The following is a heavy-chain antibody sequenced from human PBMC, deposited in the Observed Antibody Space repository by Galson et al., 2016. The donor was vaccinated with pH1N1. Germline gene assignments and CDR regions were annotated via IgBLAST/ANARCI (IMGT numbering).Heavy chain of an antibody. D-gene: IGHD6-19*01. CDR3: ARGVSVAGTPRLDY. CDR1: GGSISSGGYY. J-gene: IGHJ4*02. CDR2: IFYSGST. V-gene: IGHV4-31*03. Sequence: TLSLTCTVSGGSISSGGYYWSWIRQHPGKGLEWIGYIFYSGSTYYNPSLKCRVTISVDTSKNQFSLKLSSVTAADTAVYYCARGVSVAGTPRLDYWGQGTLVTVSS.